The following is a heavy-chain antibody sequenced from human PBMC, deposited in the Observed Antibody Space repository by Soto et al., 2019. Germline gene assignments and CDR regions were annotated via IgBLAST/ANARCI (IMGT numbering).Heavy chain of an antibody. Sequence: QVQLVQSGPEVKKPGASVRVSCKPSGYPFSNYGISWMRQAPGQGLEWMGWVNIDKGNTKNAQKFQDRVTMTTDTTTSPVYLELRSLRSDDTALYYCARERGGYRYGDYWGQGTLVTVSS. CDR2: VNIDKGNT. CDR1: GYPFSNYG. D-gene: IGHD5-18*01. V-gene: IGHV1-18*01. J-gene: IGHJ4*02. CDR3: ARERGGYRYGDY.